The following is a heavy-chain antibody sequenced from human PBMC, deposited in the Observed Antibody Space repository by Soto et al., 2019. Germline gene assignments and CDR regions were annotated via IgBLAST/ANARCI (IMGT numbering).Heavy chain of an antibody. V-gene: IGHV1-69*01. J-gene: IGHJ4*02. CDR3: ARDGGRHSGGIDY. CDR1: GGTFSSYS. Sequence: QVQVVQSGAEVKKPGSSVKVSCKASGGTFSSYSINWVRQAPGQGLEWMGGSIPIFGTANYAQKFQGRVTITTDESTSTAYMELSSLRSEDTAVYYCARDGGRHSGGIDYWGQGTLVTVSS. D-gene: IGHD1-26*01. CDR2: SIPIFGTA.